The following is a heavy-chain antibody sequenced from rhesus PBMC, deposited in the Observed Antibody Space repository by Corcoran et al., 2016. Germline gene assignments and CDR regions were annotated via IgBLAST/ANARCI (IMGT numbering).Heavy chain of an antibody. CDR3: ARGGGGSNPLGYYNSLDV. CDR1: GFSLSTSGMG. J-gene: IGHJ5-2*02. D-gene: IGHD2-2*01. V-gene: IGHV2S1*01. Sequence: QVTLKESGPALVKPTQTLTLTCTFSGFSLSTSGMGVGWIRQPPGKALEWLASIYWNDDKYYSTSLKSRLTISKDTSKNQVVLTMTNMDPVDTATYYCARGGGGSNPLGYYNSLDVWGRGVLVTVSS. CDR2: IYWNDDK.